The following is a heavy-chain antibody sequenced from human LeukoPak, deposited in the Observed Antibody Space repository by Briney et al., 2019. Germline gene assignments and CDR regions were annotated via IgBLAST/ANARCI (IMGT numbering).Heavy chain of an antibody. CDR3: AVLSIVVINY. V-gene: IGHV1-2*06. CDR1: GYTFTGYF. J-gene: IGHJ4*02. D-gene: IGHD3-22*01. CDR2: INPNSGGT. Sequence: ASVKVSCKASGYTFTGYFMHWVRQAPGQGLEWMGQINPNSGGTNYAQKFQGRVTMTRDTSISTAYMELSRPRSDDTAVYYCAVLSIVVINYWGQGTLVTVSS.